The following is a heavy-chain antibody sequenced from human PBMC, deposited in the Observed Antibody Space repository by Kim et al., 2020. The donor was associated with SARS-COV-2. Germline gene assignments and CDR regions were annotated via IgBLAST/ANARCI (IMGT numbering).Heavy chain of an antibody. J-gene: IGHJ6*02. V-gene: IGHV3-30*03. CDR3: AYYYYGLDV. Sequence: GGSLRLSCAASGFTFSNYGMHWVRQAPGKGLEWVAVISYDGSTKYYADSVKGRFTISRDNSKNTLYLQMNSLRAEDTAVYYCAYYYYGLDVLGHGTTVT. CDR2: ISYDGSTK. CDR1: GFTFSNYG.